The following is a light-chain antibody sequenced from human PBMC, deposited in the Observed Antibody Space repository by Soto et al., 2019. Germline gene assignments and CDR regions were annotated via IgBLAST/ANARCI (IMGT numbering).Light chain of an antibody. CDR3: MQALQTPRT. Sequence: DIVMTQSPLPLPVTPGEPASISCRSSQSLLHSNGYNYLDWYLQKPGQSTQLLIYLGSNRASGVTDRFSGSGSGTDFTLNIDRVEAEDVGTYYCMQALQTPRTFGQGTKVEI. V-gene: IGKV2-28*01. CDR1: QSLLHSNGYNY. CDR2: LGS. J-gene: IGKJ1*01.